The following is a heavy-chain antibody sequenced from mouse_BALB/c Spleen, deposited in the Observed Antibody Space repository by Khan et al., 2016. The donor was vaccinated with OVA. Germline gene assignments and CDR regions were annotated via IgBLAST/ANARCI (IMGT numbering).Heavy chain of an antibody. CDR3: ARNPFAY. CDR1: GYTFTSYW. CDR2: IDPYDSET. J-gene: IGHJ3*01. V-gene: IGHV1-52*01. Sequence: QVQLQQPGAELVRPGASVKLSCEASGYTFTSYWMNWVKQSPEQGLEWIGRIDPYDSETHYNQNFKDKAILTVDKSSSKAYMHLSNLTSEDSAVYFCARNPFAYWGQGTLVTVSA.